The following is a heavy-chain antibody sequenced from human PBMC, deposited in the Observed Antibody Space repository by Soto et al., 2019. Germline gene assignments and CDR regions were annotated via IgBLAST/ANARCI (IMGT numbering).Heavy chain of an antibody. V-gene: IGHV4-34*01. CDR2: INHSGST. Sequence: SETLSLTCAFYGGSFSGYYWSLIRQPPGKGLEWIGEINHSGSTNYNPSLKSRVTISVDTSKNQFSLKLSSVTAADTAVYYCARAPGIAVAGRGDYYYYGMDVWGQGTTVTVSS. CDR1: GGSFSGYY. CDR3: ARAPGIAVAGRGDYYYYGMDV. D-gene: IGHD6-19*01. J-gene: IGHJ6*02.